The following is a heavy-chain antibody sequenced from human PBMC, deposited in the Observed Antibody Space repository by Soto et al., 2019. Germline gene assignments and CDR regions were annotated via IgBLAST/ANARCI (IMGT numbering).Heavy chain of an antibody. CDR3: ARDGGNIGGGGPHWYYYRDV. CDR2: IYSGGST. Sequence: PGGSLRLSCAASGITVSSSYMSWARQAPGKGLEWVSVIYSGGSTYYADSAKGRFTISRDNYKNVLYLQLNSLRAEDTAVDYCARDGGNIGGGGPHWYYYRDVWGKGTTVTVSS. CDR1: GITVSSSY. V-gene: IGHV3-66*01. D-gene: IGHD2-21*01. J-gene: IGHJ6*03.